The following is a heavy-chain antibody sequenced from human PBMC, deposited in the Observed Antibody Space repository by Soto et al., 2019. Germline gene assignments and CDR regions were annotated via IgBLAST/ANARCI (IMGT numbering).Heavy chain of an antibody. CDR2: ISYDGSNK. CDR3: AKEIDGFYPLLSLFDY. CDR1: GFTFSSYG. D-gene: IGHD2-2*01. Sequence: QVQLVESGGGMVQPGRSLRLSCAASGFTFSSYGMHWVRQAPGKGLEWVAVISYDGSNKYYADSVKGRFTISRDNSKNALYLQMNSLRAEDTAVYYCAKEIDGFYPLLSLFDYWGQGTLVTVSS. V-gene: IGHV3-30*18. J-gene: IGHJ4*02.